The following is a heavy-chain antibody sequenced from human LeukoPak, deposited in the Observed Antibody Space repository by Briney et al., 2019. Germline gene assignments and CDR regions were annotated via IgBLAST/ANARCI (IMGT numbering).Heavy chain of an antibody. D-gene: IGHD2-2*01. CDR2: IYTSGST. Sequence: SETLSLTCTVSGSISSYYWSWIRQPPGKGLEWIGYIYTSGSTNYNPSLKSRVTISVDTSKNQFSLDLSSVTAADTAVYYCARQKCTSTSCLTKNAFDIWGQGTMVTISS. V-gene: IGHV4-4*09. CDR1: GSISSYY. J-gene: IGHJ3*02. CDR3: ARQKCTSTSCLTKNAFDI.